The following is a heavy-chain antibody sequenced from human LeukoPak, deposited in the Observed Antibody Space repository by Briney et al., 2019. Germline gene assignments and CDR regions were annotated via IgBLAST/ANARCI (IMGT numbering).Heavy chain of an antibody. CDR1: GFTFSSFA. J-gene: IGHJ3*02. Sequence: PGGSLRLSCAASGFTFSSFAMSWVRQAPGKGLDWVSAISGGSDNTYYADSVKGRVTISRDNSKNTLDLHMSSLTADDTAVYYCANMQLVKGVFEIWGQGTRVTVSS. V-gene: IGHV3-23*01. CDR3: ANMQLVKGVFEI. D-gene: IGHD6-13*01. CDR2: ISGGSDNT.